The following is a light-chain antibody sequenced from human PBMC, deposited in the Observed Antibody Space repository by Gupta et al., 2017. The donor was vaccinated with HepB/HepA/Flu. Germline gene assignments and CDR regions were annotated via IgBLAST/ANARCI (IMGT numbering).Light chain of an antibody. CDR2: HDT. CDR3: QEWDSLTVT. Sequence: TQIPSLSEPPAQTVSISCSGDKMGERFASCYQHEACHSPVLVIYHDTKRPTGIPECFSASNSGNTATLTIGGTQNMDEANYYCQEWDSLTVTFGGGTKLTVL. CDR1: KMGERF. V-gene: IGLV3-1*01. J-gene: IGLJ2*01.